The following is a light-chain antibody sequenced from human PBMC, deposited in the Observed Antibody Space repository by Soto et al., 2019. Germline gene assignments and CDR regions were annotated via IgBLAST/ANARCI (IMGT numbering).Light chain of an antibody. CDR1: QSVSNN. CDR3: QQYKDWPHT. J-gene: IGKJ1*01. Sequence: EIVLTQSPGTLSLSPWEIATLSCRASQSVSNNYLAWYQQKPGQAPRLLIFGASTRATGFPARFSGSGSGTEFTLTISSLQSEDFAVYYCQQYKDWPHTFGQGTKVDI. CDR2: GAS. V-gene: IGKV3-15*01.